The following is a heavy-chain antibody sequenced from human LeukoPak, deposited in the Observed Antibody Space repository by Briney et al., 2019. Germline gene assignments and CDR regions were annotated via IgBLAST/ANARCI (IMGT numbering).Heavy chain of an antibody. CDR2: IWYDGSNK. CDR3: ARDQGCTSTDCYSLFFHY. V-gene: IGHV3-33*01. D-gene: IGHD2-2*01. CDR1: GFTFSTYG. J-gene: IGHJ4*02. Sequence: GRSLRLSCAASGFTFSTYGMHWVRQAPGKGLEWVALIWYDGSNKYYADSVKDRFTISRDNYKNTLYLQMNSQRAEDTAVYYCARDQGCTSTDCYSLFFHYWGQGALVTVSS.